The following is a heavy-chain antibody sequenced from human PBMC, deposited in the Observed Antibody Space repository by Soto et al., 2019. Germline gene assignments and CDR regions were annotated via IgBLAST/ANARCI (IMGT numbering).Heavy chain of an antibody. Sequence: GGSLRLSCAASGFTFSSYAMHWVRQAPGKGLEWVAVISYDGSNKYYADSVKGRFTISRDNSKNTLYLQMNSLRAEDTAVYYCARGGSVYVDTAMDTAGSLDYWGQGTLVTVSS. D-gene: IGHD5-18*01. CDR3: ARGGSVYVDTAMDTAGSLDY. CDR2: ISYDGSNK. V-gene: IGHV3-30-3*01. CDR1: GFTFSSYA. J-gene: IGHJ4*02.